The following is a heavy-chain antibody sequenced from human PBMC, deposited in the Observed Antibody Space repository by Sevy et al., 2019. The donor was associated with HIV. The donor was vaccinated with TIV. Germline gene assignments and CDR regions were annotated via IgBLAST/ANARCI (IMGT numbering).Heavy chain of an antibody. CDR3: AREYSGTYYYFDY. J-gene: IGHJ4*02. CDR1: GFTVSRYW. CDR2: INSDGSST. V-gene: IGHV3-74*01. Sequence: GGSLRLSCAASGFTVSRYWMHWVRQAPGKGLVWVSRINSDGSSTNYADSVKGRFTISRDNAKNTLYLQMNSLRAEDTAVYYCAREYSGTYYYFDYWGQGTLVTVSS. D-gene: IGHD1-26*01.